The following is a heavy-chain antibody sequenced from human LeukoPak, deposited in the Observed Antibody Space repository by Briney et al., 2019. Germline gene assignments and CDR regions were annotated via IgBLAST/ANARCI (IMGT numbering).Heavy chain of an antibody. Sequence: PGGSLRLSCAASGFIFSDFGMHWVRQAPGKGLEWVAVISYDGSNKYYADSVKGRFTISRDNSKNTLYLQMNSLRAEDTAVYSCAKWQTDNTHPFDYWGQGTLVTVSS. D-gene: IGHD2-15*01. CDR3: AKWQTDNTHPFDY. V-gene: IGHV3-30*18. CDR1: GFIFSDFG. CDR2: ISYDGSNK. J-gene: IGHJ4*02.